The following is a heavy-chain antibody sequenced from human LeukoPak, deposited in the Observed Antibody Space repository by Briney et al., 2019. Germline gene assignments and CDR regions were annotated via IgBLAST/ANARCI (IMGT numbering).Heavy chain of an antibody. CDR3: AKGRGYCSGGSCYFDY. J-gene: IGHJ4*02. CDR1: GFTFSNYA. D-gene: IGHD2-15*01. V-gene: IGHV3-23*01. CDR2: ISGSDGST. Sequence: GGSLRLSCTASGFTFSNYAMSWVRQAPGKGLEWVSTISGSDGSTYYADSVKGRFTISRDNSKNTLYLQMNSLRVEDTAIYYCAKGRGYCSGGSCYFDYWGQGTLVTVSS.